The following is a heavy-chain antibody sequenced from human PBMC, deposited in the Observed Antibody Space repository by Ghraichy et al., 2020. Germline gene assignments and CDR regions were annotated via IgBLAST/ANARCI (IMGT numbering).Heavy chain of an antibody. CDR1: GGSITRNQ. J-gene: IGHJ4*02. Sequence: SETLSLTCIISGGSITRNQWSWIRQPPGDGLESLGYISYTEVTHYNPSLKTRLTMSLDTSRNQFSLKLTSVTAADTAVYFCARHVTHSDPVDWGQGTLVTVSS. CDR2: ISYTEVT. D-gene: IGHD2-15*01. CDR3: ARHVTHSDPVD. V-gene: IGHV4-59*08.